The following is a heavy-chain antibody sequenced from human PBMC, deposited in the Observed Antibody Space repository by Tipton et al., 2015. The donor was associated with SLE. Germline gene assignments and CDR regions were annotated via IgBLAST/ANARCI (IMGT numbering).Heavy chain of an antibody. CDR2: LYYSGST. D-gene: IGHD6-6*01. V-gene: IGHV4-59*11. Sequence: TLSLTCTVSGGSISSPYWRWIRPPPGKGLEWIGYLYYSGSTNYNPSLKSRVTISVDTSKNQFSLKLSSVTAADTAVYYCARGYSSSPNAFDIWGQGTMVTVSS. J-gene: IGHJ3*02. CDR3: ARGYSSSPNAFDI. CDR1: GGSISSPY.